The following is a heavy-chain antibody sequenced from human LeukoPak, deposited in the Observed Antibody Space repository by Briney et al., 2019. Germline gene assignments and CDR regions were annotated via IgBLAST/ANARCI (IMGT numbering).Heavy chain of an antibody. CDR3: ARDKDYFDSGGAFDI. V-gene: IGHV4-59*01. J-gene: IGHJ3*02. CDR1: GGSISSYY. D-gene: IGHD3-22*01. Sequence: SETLSLTCTVSGGSISSYYWSWIRQPPGKGLEWMGYIYYSGSNNYNPSLKSRVTMSVDTSKNQFSLKLSSVTAADTAVYYCARDKDYFDSGGAFDIWGQGTMVTVSS. CDR2: IYYSGSN.